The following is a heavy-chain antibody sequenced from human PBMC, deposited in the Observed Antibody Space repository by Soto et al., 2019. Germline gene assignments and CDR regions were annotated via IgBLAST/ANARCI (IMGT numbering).Heavy chain of an antibody. CDR2: INPSGGST. CDR3: ARGMTTVTSDAFDI. CDR1: GYTFTSYY. D-gene: IGHD4-4*01. J-gene: IGHJ3*02. Sequence: QVQLVQSGAEVKKPGASVKVSCKASGYTFTSYYMHWLRQAPGQGLEWMGIINPSGGSTYYAQKCQGRVTMNRDTSRSTVYMELSSLRSEDTAVYSCARGMTTVTSDAFDIWGQGTMVTFSS. V-gene: IGHV1-46*01.